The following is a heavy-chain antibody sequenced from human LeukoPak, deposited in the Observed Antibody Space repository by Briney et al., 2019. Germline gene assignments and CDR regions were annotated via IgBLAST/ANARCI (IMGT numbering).Heavy chain of an antibody. CDR2: IRSKAYGGTT. CDR3: TREKYGSGTLGY. D-gene: IGHD3-10*01. CDR1: GFTFGDYA. J-gene: IGHJ4*02. V-gene: IGHV3-49*04. Sequence: GGSLRLSCTASGFTFGDYAMSWGRQAPGKGLEWVGFIRSKAYGGTTEYAASAKGRFTISRDDSKSIAYLQMNGLKTEDTAVYHWTREKYGSGTLGYWGQGTLVTVSS.